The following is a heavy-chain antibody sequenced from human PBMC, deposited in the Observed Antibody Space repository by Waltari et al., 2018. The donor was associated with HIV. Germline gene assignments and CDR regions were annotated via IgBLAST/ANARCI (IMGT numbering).Heavy chain of an antibody. CDR2: IDHTGTS. CDR3: VRGFGNYGFYFDY. J-gene: IGHJ4*02. CDR1: GGSFSGSY. D-gene: IGHD3-16*01. V-gene: IGHV4-34*02. Sequence: QVYLPQWGSGLLKPSETLSLTCAVYGGSFSGSYWTWIRQSPGRGLEWMGEIDHTGTSTYNPSLKGRVTMSVDTSKNQFSVNLKSVTVADTAVYYCVRGFGNYGFYFDYWGQGKLVSVSS.